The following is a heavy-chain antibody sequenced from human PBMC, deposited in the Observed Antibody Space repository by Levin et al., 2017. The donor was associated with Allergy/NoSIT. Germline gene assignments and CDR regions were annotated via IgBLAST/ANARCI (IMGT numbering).Heavy chain of an antibody. Sequence: SQTLSLTCTVSGGSIRSSSYYWGWLRQPPGKGLEWIGSIYYSGSTYYNPSLKSRVTISVDTSKNQFSLKLSSVTAADTAVYYCARHDRGDRPRGGLSAFEIWGQGTMVTVSS. V-gene: IGHV4-39*01. CDR1: GGSIRSSSYY. D-gene: IGHD2-15*01. CDR2: IYYSGST. CDR3: ARHDRGDRPRGGLSAFEI. J-gene: IGHJ3*02.